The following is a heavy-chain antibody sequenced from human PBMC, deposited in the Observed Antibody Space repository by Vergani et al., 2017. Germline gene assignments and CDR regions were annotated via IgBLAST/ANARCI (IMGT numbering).Heavy chain of an antibody. CDR2: IYYSGST. J-gene: IGHJ5*02. Sequence: QVQLQESGPGLVKPSQTLSLTCTVSGGSISSGGYYWSWIRQHPGKGLEWIGYIYYSGSTYYNPSLKSRVNIAVDTSKNQFSLKLSSVTAADTAVDYCGRRGYDFWSQGGVRFDPWGQGTLVTVSS. CDR3: GRRGYDFWSQGGVRFDP. D-gene: IGHD3-3*01. CDR1: GGSISSGGYY. V-gene: IGHV4-31*03.